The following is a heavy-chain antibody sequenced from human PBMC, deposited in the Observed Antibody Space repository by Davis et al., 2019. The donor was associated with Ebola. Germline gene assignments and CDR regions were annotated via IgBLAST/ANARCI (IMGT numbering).Heavy chain of an antibody. J-gene: IGHJ6*04. Sequence: GGSLRLSCVASGFTFSTYWMSWIRQAPGKGLEWVADINQDGGENYYVDSVKGRFTISRDNAKNSLYLQMNSLRPEDTALYYCAKDVNYGYYYGMDVWGKGTTVTVSS. CDR2: INQDGGEN. CDR3: AKDVNYGYYYGMDV. D-gene: IGHD1-7*01. CDR1: GFTFSTYW. V-gene: IGHV3-7*03.